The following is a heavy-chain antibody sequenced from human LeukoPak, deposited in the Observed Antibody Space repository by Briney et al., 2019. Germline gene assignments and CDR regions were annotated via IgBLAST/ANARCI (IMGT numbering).Heavy chain of an antibody. J-gene: IGHJ4*02. Sequence: SETLSLTCTVSGGSISSSSYYWGWIRQPPGKGLEWIGSIYYSGSTYYNPSLKSRVTISVDTSKNQFSLRLSSVTAADTAVYYCARRLTRTLWYFDYWGQGTLVTVSS. CDR1: GGSISSSSYY. D-gene: IGHD2-2*01. CDR3: ARRLTRTLWYFDY. V-gene: IGHV4-39*01. CDR2: IYYSGST.